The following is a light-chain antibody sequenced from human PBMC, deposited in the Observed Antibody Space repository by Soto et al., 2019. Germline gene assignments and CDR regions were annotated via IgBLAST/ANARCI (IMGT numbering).Light chain of an antibody. CDR1: QDLDKC. CDR2: KSS. Sequence: ILMSQSPSSLSASVGVRVTITCRASQDLDKCLAWYQQKPGKAPNLLIYKSSTLREGVPSRFSGFGSGTEYFLTISDLQPDDFGTYYCQQYASYWTLGQGTKVDIK. J-gene: IGKJ1*01. V-gene: IGKV1-5*03. CDR3: QQYASYWT.